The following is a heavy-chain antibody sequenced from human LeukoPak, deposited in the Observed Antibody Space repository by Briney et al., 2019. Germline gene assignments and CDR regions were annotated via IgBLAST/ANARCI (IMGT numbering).Heavy chain of an antibody. D-gene: IGHD3-3*01. Sequence: SGGSLRLSCAASGFTFSSYGMHWVRQAPGKGLEWVAVIWYDGSNKYYADSVKGRFTISRDNSKNTLYLQMNSLRAEDTAVYYCARAMWGNYDFWSGYYGGNFDYWGQGTLVTVSS. CDR1: GFTFSSYG. V-gene: IGHV3-33*01. CDR2: IWYDGSNK. CDR3: ARAMWGNYDFWSGYYGGNFDY. J-gene: IGHJ4*02.